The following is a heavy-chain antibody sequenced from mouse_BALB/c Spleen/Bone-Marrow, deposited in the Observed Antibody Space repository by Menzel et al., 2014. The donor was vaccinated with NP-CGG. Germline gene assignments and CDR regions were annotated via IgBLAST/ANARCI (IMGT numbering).Heavy chain of an antibody. CDR2: ISSGGSYT. Sequence: EVQRVESGGGLVKPGGSLKLSCAASGFTFSSYAMSWVRQTPEKGLEWVATISSGGSYTYYPDSVKGRFTISRDNAKNTLYLQMSSLRSEDTAMYYCARPRFAYWGQGTLVTVSA. CDR3: ARPRFAY. V-gene: IGHV5-9-3*01. CDR1: GFTFSSYA. J-gene: IGHJ3*01.